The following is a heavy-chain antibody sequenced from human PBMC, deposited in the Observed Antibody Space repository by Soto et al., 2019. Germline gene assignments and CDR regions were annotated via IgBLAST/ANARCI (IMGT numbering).Heavy chain of an antibody. CDR2: IYYSGST. CDR3: ARESVWFGELAPYYYGMDV. J-gene: IGHJ6*02. Sequence: SETLSLTCAVYGGSFSSYYWSWIRQPPGKGLEWIGYIYYSGSTNYNPSLKSRVTISVDTSKNQFSLKLSSVTAADTAVYYCARESVWFGELAPYYYGMDVWGQGTTVTVSS. CDR1: GGSFSSYY. D-gene: IGHD3-10*01. V-gene: IGHV4-59*01.